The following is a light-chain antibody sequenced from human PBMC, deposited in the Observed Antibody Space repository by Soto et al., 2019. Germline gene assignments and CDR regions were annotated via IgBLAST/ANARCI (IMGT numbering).Light chain of an antibody. Sequence: QSALTQPASVSGSPGQSITISCTGTSSDVGGYNYVSWYQQHPGKAPKLMIYEVSNRPSGVSNRFSGSKSGNTASLTISGLQAEDEADYYCSSYGGNNNLLFGGGTKLTVL. J-gene: IGLJ2*01. CDR3: SSYGGNNNLL. V-gene: IGLV2-14*01. CDR1: SSDVGGYNY. CDR2: EVS.